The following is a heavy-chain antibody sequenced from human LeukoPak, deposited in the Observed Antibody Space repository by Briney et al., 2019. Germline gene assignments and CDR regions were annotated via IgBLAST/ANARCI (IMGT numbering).Heavy chain of an antibody. Sequence: SGGSLRLSCTASGFAFSVYAMSWLRQPPGKGLEWVSTINANSGTTSYAASVRGRFTISRDNSKNTLYLQLNTLRADDTATYYCAKSTDYFGSGSSVLDCWGQGTLVTVSS. J-gene: IGHJ4*02. D-gene: IGHD3-10*01. CDR1: GFAFSVYA. V-gene: IGHV3-23*01. CDR3: AKSTDYFGSGSSVLDC. CDR2: INANSGTT.